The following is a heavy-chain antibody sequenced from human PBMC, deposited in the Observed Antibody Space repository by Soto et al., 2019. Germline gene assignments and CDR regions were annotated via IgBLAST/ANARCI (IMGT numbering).Heavy chain of an antibody. CDR1: GFTFSDYS. Sequence: EVQLVESGGGLVQPGGSLRLSCAASGFTFSDYSMSWVRQSPGKGLEGVANIKQDGGEEDYVDSVKGRLTISRDNAKNSLDLQMNSLRAEDTAVYYCARVYYDSRGPTKYRAFDFWGQGTMVTVSS. CDR2: IKQDGGEE. V-gene: IGHV3-7*01. J-gene: IGHJ3*01. D-gene: IGHD3-22*01. CDR3: ARVYYDSRGPTKYRAFDF.